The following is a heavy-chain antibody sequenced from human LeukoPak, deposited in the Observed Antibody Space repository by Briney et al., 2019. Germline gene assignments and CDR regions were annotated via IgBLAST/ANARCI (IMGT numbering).Heavy chain of an antibody. J-gene: IGHJ1*01. CDR3: ARPPPRIAARLSGRGYFQH. CDR2: IYYSGST. CDR1: GGSISSSSYY. D-gene: IGHD6-6*01. Sequence: SETLSLTCTVSGGSISSSSYYWGWIRQPPGKGLEWIGSIYYSGSTYYNPSLKSRVTISVDTSKNQFSLKLSSVTAADTAVYYCARPPPRIAARLSGRGYFQHWGQGTLVTVSS. V-gene: IGHV4-39*07.